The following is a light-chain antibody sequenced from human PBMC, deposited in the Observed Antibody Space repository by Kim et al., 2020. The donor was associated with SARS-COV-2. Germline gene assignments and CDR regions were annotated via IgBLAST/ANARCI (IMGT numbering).Light chain of an antibody. CDR1: GMDVGGYNY. Sequence: SITNSGTGTGMDVGGYNYVSWYQQHPGKAPKLMIYDVSNRPSGVSNRFSGSKSGNTASLTISGLQAEDEADYYCSSYTSSSTRVVFGGGTQLTVL. CDR3: SSYTSSSTRVV. J-gene: IGLJ2*01. V-gene: IGLV2-14*03. CDR2: DVS.